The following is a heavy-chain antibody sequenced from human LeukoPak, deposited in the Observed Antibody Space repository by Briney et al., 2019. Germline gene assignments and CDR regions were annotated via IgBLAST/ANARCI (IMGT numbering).Heavy chain of an antibody. Sequence: GGSLRLSCAASGFTFNTYGMNWVRQAPGKGLEWVAFIRYDGDYKYYADSVKGRFTISRDNSKNTLYLQMNSLRAEDTALYYCAKAAVSFCSSTRCYSDYWGQGTLVTVSS. J-gene: IGHJ4*02. D-gene: IGHD2-2*01. CDR3: AKAAVSFCSSTRCYSDY. CDR2: IRYDGDYK. V-gene: IGHV3-30*02. CDR1: GFTFNTYG.